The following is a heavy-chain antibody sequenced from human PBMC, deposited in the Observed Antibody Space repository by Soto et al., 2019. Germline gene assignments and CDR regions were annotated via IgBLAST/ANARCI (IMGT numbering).Heavy chain of an antibody. D-gene: IGHD6-6*01. CDR2: ISSTGGTT. V-gene: IGHV3-64*02. Sequence: TGGSLRLSCAASGFTFSNFATNWVRQAPGKGLEYVSCISSTGGTTYYADSVQGRFTISRDNSKNTVYLQMGSLRAEDMAVYYCARRARPDFYYMDVWGKGTTVTVSS. CDR1: GFTFSNFA. CDR3: ARRARPDFYYMDV. J-gene: IGHJ6*03.